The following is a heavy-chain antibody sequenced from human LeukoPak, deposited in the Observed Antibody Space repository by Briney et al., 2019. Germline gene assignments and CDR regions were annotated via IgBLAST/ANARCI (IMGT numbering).Heavy chain of an antibody. V-gene: IGHV4-34*01. J-gene: IGHJ6*02. CDR1: GGSFSGYY. CDR2: INHSGST. D-gene: IGHD3-16*01. CDR3: ARGVSFQGYYYYYGMDV. Sequence: SETLSPTCAVYGGSFSGYYWSWIRQPPGKGLEWIGEINHSGSTNYNPSLTSRVTISVDTSKNHFSLKLSSVTAADTAVYYCARGVSFQGYYYYYGMDVWGQGTTVTVSS.